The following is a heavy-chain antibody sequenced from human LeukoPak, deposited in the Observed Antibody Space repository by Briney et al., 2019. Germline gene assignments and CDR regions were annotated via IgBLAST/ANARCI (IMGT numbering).Heavy chain of an antibody. CDR3: ARDRYCSGNGCQDLGY. CDR2: ININGSST. J-gene: IGHJ4*02. CDR1: GFTFSRYW. Sequence: GGSLRLSCAASGFTFSRYWMHWVRQAPGKGLVWVSRININGSSTIYADSVKGRFTISRDNAKNTLYLHMNNLRADDTAVYYCARDRYCSGNGCQDLGYWGQGTLVTVSS. D-gene: IGHD2-15*01. V-gene: IGHV3-74*01.